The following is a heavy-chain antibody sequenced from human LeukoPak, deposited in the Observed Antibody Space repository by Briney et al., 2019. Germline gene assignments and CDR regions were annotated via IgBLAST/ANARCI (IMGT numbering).Heavy chain of an antibody. V-gene: IGHV1-3*01. D-gene: IGHD2-2*01. CDR2: IAVGNGDT. CDR1: EFPFTKYA. Sequence: ASVKVSCKGSEFPFTKYAVHWVRQAPGQRLEWMGWIAVGNGDTKYSQNFQGRVTITRDMSASTAYMELSRLRSEDTAVYYCATGLGECTSTNYYGTSYYYGMDVWGQGTTVTVSS. CDR3: ATGLGECTSTNYYGTSYYYGMDV. J-gene: IGHJ6*02.